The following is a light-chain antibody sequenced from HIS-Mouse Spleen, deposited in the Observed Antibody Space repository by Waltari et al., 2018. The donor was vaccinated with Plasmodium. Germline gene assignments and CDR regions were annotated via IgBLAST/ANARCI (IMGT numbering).Light chain of an antibody. J-gene: IGLJ2*01. CDR2: HDS. V-gene: IGLV3-1*01. CDR3: QAWDSSTVV. Sequence: SYELTQPPSVSVSPGQTARITCFGDKLGYKYACWYQQKPGPSPVLVIYHDSKRPSGIPERFSGSNSGNTATLTISGTQAMDEADYYRQAWDSSTVVFGGGTKLTVL. CDR1: KLGYKY.